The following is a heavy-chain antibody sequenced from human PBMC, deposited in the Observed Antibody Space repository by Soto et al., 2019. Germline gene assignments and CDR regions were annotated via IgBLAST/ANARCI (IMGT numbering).Heavy chain of an antibody. D-gene: IGHD3-10*01. V-gene: IGHV4-31*03. CDR2: IYYSGST. CDR3: ARGIRLSSSVTYYFDY. Sequence: QVQLQESGPGLVKPSQTLSLTCTVSGGSISSGGYYWSWIRQHPGKGLEWIGYIYYSGSTYYNPSLKRRVTISVDTSKNQFSLRLGSVTAADTALYYCARGIRLSSSVTYYFDYWGQGTLVTVSS. J-gene: IGHJ4*02. CDR1: GGSISSGGYY.